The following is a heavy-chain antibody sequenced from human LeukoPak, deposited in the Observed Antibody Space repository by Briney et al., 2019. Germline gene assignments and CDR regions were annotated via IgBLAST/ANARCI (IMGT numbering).Heavy chain of an antibody. CDR2: INHSGST. Sequence: SETLSLTCTVSGGSISSSSYYWSWIRQPPGKGLEWIGEINHSGSTNYSPSLKSRLTISVDTSNNQFSLRLSSVTAADTAVYYCARQDYCTSTSCYESYNWFDPWGQGTLVTVSS. V-gene: IGHV4-39*01. CDR3: ARQDYCTSTSCYESYNWFDP. J-gene: IGHJ5*02. D-gene: IGHD2-2*01. CDR1: GGSISSSSYY.